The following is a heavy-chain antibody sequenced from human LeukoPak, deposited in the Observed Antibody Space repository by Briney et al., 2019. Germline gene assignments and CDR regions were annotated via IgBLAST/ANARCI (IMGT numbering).Heavy chain of an antibody. CDR2: ISGSGGIT. Sequence: PGGSLRLSCAASGFTFSSSAMSWVRQAPGKGLEWVSSISGSGGITYYVDSVKGRFTISRGSSKNTLYLQMNSLRAEDTAVYYCAKAYDSDYYLDSWGQGTLVTVSS. CDR3: AKAYDSDYYLDS. D-gene: IGHD3-22*01. J-gene: IGHJ4*02. CDR1: GFTFSSSA. V-gene: IGHV3-23*01.